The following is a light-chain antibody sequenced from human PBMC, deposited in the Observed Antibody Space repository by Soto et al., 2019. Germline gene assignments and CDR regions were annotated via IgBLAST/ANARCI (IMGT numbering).Light chain of an antibody. CDR2: EVS. V-gene: IGLV2-14*01. Sequence: QSALTQPASVSGSPGQSITISCTGTSTDVGAYNYVSWYQQHPGKAPKLMIYEVSNRPSGVSHRFSGSRSGNTASLTISGLQAEDEADYYCNSYTTSTSVVFGGGTKVTVL. CDR1: STDVGAYNY. CDR3: NSYTTSTSVV. J-gene: IGLJ2*01.